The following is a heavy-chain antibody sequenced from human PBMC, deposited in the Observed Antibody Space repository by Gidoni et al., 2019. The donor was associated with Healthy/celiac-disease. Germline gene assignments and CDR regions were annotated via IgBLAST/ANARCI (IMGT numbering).Heavy chain of an antibody. J-gene: IGHJ4*02. D-gene: IGHD6-19*01. V-gene: IGHV3-23*01. Sequence: EVQLLESGGGLVQPGGSLSLSCAASGFTFSSYAMSWVRKAPGKGREWVSAISGSGGSTYYADSVKGRFTISRENSKNTLYLQMNSLRAEDTAVYYCAKSPHPQWLFNYWGQGTLVTVSS. CDR3: AKSPHPQWLFNY. CDR1: GFTFSSYA. CDR2: ISGSGGST.